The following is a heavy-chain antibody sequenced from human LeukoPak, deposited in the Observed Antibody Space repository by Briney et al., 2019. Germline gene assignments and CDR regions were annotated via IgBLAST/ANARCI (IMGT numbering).Heavy chain of an antibody. V-gene: IGHV3-48*01. J-gene: IGHJ4*02. D-gene: IGHD3-22*01. CDR3: ARGAYYYED. CDR1: GFTFSSHS. CDR2: ISSSSSTI. Sequence: HPGGSLRLSCAASGFTFSSHSMNWVRQAPGKGLEWVSYISSSSSTIYYADSVKGRFTISRDNAKNSLNLQMNSLRAEDTAVYYCARGAYYYEDWGQGTLVTVSS.